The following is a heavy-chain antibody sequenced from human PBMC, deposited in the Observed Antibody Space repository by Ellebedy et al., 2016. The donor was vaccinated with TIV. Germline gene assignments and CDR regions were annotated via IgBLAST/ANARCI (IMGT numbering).Heavy chain of an antibody. CDR2: IYPGDSDT. D-gene: IGHD5-18*01. V-gene: IGHV5-51*01. CDR1: GYRFTSYW. Sequence: PGGSLRLSCKGSGYRFTSYWIGWVRQMPGKGLEWIGLIYPGDSDTRYSPSFQGQVTISADKSISTAYLQWSSLKAPGTARYYCARLGGRYGSYLDFWGQGTLVTVSS. J-gene: IGHJ4*02. CDR3: ARLGGRYGSYLDF.